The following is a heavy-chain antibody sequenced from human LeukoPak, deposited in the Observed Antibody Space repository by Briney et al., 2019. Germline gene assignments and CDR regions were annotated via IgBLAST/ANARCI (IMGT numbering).Heavy chain of an antibody. CDR3: ASHYCSSTSCPNNWFDP. D-gene: IGHD2-2*01. J-gene: IGHJ5*02. CDR1: GGSISSYY. CDR2: IYYSGST. V-gene: IGHV4-59*01. Sequence: PSETLSLTCTVSGGSISSYYWSWIRQPPGKGLEWIGYIYYSGSTNYNPSLKSRVTISVDTSKNQFSLKLSSVTAADTAVYYCASHYCSSTSCPNNWFDPWGQGTLVTVFS.